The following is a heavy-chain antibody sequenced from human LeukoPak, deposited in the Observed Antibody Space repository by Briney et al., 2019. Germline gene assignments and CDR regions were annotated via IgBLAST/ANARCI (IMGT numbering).Heavy chain of an antibody. CDR1: GFTFSEYY. J-gene: IGHJ4*02. CDR3: AKDWKAIIAAAVGFDY. D-gene: IGHD6-13*01. CDR2: ISGSGGST. V-gene: IGHV3-23*01. Sequence: PGGSLRLSCEASGFTFSEYYMTWIRQAPGKGLEWVSAISGSGGSTYYADSVKGRFTISRDNSKNTLYLQMNSLRAEDTAVYYCAKDWKAIIAAAVGFDYWGQGTLVTVSS.